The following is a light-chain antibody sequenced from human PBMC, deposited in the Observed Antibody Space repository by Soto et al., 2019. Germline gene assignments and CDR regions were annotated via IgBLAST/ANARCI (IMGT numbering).Light chain of an antibody. CDR2: DDN. CDR1: SSNIGGNS. CDR3: CSYVGRYSYV. V-gene: IGLV1-51*01. Sequence: QSVLTQPPSVSAAPGQKVTISCSGSSSNIGGNSVSWYQQLPGTAPKLLIYDDNKRPSGIPDRFSGSKSGNTASLTISGLQSEDEADYYCCSYVGRYSYVFATGTKVTVL. J-gene: IGLJ1*01.